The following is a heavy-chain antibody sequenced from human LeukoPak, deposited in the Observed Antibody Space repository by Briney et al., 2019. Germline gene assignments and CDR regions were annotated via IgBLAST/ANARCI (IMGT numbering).Heavy chain of an antibody. D-gene: IGHD6-19*01. CDR2: IYYTGST. V-gene: IGHV4-39*01. J-gene: IGHJ4*02. CDR1: GGSISSSSYY. CDR3: ARRGRAVAGSFDY. Sequence: PSETLSLTCTVSGGSISSSSYYWGWIRQPPGKGLEWIGSIYYTGSTYYSPSLKSRVTISADTSKNQFSLKLNSVTAADTAVYYCARRGRAVAGSFDYWGQGTLVTVSS.